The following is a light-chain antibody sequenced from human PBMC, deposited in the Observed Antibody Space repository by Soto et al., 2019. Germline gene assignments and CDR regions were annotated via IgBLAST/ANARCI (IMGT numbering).Light chain of an antibody. J-gene: IGKJ4*01. CDR1: QSISDY. Sequence: DIPMTQSPSSLSAFVGDRVTITCRASQSISDYLNWYRQKMGKAPKLLIHDASRLQSGVPSRFSGSGSGTDFTLTITTLQAEDFATYYCQQSYSTPPTFGGGTKVEIK. CDR2: DAS. CDR3: QQSYSTPPT. V-gene: IGKV1-39*01.